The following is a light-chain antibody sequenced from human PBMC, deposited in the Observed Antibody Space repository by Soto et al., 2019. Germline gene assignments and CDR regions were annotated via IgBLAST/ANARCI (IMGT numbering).Light chain of an antibody. CDR1: QSLVDSAGNTY. Sequence: DVVMTQSPLSLPVTLGQAASISCRSSQSLVDSAGNTYLSWFQQRPGQSPRRLIYKVSNRDSGVQDRFSGSGSGTDFPLKISRAEAEDVGVYYCMQGTRCPFTFGPGTKVDIK. V-gene: IGKV2-30*01. CDR2: KVS. CDR3: MQGTRCPFT. J-gene: IGKJ3*01.